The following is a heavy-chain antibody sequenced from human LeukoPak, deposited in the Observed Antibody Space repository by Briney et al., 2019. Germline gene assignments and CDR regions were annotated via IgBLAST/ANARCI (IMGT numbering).Heavy chain of an antibody. J-gene: IGHJ6*02. D-gene: IGHD3-10*01. CDR2: IYYSGST. CDR1: GFSISSGGYY. CDR3: ARDSGELLWFGESPYGMDV. V-gene: IGHV4-31*03. Sequence: SETLSLTCTVSGFSISSGGYYWSWLRQHPGKGLEWIGYIYYSGSTYYNPSLKSRVTISVDTSKNQFSLKLSSVTAADTAVYYCARDSGELLWFGESPYGMDVWGQGTTVTVSS.